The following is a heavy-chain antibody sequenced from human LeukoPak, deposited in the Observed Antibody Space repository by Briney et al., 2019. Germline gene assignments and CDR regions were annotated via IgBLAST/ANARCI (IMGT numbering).Heavy chain of an antibody. V-gene: IGHV3-23*01. Sequence: GGSLRLSCAASGFTFSNYAMSWVRQAPGKGLEWVSTISGSAGSTYYADSVKGRFTISRDNAKNSLYLQMNSLRAEDTAVYYCARDWELAPRNYYGMDVWGQGTTVTVSS. CDR2: ISGSAGST. CDR1: GFTFSNYA. J-gene: IGHJ6*02. CDR3: ARDWELAPRNYYGMDV. D-gene: IGHD1-26*01.